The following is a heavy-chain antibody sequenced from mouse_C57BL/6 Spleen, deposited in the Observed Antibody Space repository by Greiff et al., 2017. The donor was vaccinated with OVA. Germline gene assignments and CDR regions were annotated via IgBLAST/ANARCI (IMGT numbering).Heavy chain of an antibody. Sequence: EVKLQQSGAELVRPGASVKLSCTASGFNIKDDYMHWVKQRPEQGLEWIGWIDPENGDTEYASKFQGKATITADTSSNTAYLQLSSLTSEDTAVYYCTTVVATFDYWGQGTTLTVSS. J-gene: IGHJ2*01. D-gene: IGHD1-1*01. CDR3: TTVVATFDY. V-gene: IGHV14-4*01. CDR1: GFNIKDDY. CDR2: IDPENGDT.